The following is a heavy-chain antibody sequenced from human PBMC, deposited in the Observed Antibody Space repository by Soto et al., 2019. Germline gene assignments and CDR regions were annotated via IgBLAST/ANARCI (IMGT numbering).Heavy chain of an antibody. J-gene: IGHJ6*04. V-gene: IGHV4-59*01. D-gene: IGHD2-2*01. CDR3: ARERGEFGYCSSTSFVAVENASSSSDIDA. Sequence: SETLSLTCTASGGSISSYYWSWIRQPPGKGLEWIGYIYYSGSTNYNPSLKSRVTISVDTSKNQFSLKLSSVTAADTAVYYCARERGEFGYCSSTSFVAVENASSSSDIDACGKDNTLTIAS. CDR2: IYYSGST. CDR1: GGSISSYY.